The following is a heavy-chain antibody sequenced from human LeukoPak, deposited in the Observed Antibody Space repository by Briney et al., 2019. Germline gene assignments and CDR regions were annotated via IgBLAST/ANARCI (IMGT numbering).Heavy chain of an antibody. D-gene: IGHD3-9*01. V-gene: IGHV3-48*04. CDR2: ISPSGDIT. CDR1: GFIFSSHG. J-gene: IGHJ4*02. Sequence: GGSLRLSCAASGFIFSSHGMNWVRQAPGKGLEWVSGISPSGDITYYADSVKGRFTISWDNAKKSLYLQMNSLRAEDTAVYYCARSGKIYFDWLLDYWGQGTLVTVSS. CDR3: ARSGKIYFDWLLDY.